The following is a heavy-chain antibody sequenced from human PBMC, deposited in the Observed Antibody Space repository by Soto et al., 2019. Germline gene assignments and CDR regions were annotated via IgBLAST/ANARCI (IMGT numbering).Heavy chain of an antibody. CDR3: AREDGAHVFDI. J-gene: IGHJ3*02. D-gene: IGHD1-26*01. V-gene: IGHV3-33*01. CDR1: GITFSSYA. CDR2: IWYDGNNK. Sequence: QVQLVESGGGVVQPGRSLRLSCAASGITFSSYAMHWVRQAPGKGLEWVAVIWYDGNNKYYADAVKGRLTVSRDNSRNTLYLQINSLRAEDTAVYYCAREDGAHVFDIWGQGTMVTVSS.